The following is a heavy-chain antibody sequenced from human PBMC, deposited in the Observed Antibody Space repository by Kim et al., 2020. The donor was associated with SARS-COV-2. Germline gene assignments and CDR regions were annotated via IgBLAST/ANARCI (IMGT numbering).Heavy chain of an antibody. CDR2: ISSSGSTI. J-gene: IGHJ6*03. V-gene: IGHV3-11*01. Sequence: GGSLRLSCAASGFTFSDYYMSWIRQAPGKGLEWVSYISSSGSTIYYADSVKGRFTISRDNAKNSLYLQMNSLRAEDTAVYYCASTIAARHSGDYYYYYYMDVWGKGTTVTVSS. CDR1: GFTFSDYY. CDR3: ASTIAARHSGDYYYYYYMDV. D-gene: IGHD6-6*01.